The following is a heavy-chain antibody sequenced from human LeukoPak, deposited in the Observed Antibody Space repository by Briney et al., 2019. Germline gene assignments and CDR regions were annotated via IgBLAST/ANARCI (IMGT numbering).Heavy chain of an antibody. V-gene: IGHV3-30-3*01. D-gene: IGHD5-24*01. CDR3: ARDDGDNWERFDF. CDR2: ISYDGINK. J-gene: IGHJ4*02. Sequence: GGSLRLSCAASGFTFSNYAMHWVRQAPGKGLEWVAFISYDGINKYYADSVKGRFTISRDNSKNTLYLQMNRLRTDETAVYYCARDDGDNWERFDFWGQGTLVTVSS. CDR1: GFTFSNYA.